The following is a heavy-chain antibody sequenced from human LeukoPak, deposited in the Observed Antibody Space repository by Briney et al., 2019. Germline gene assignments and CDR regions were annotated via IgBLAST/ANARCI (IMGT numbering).Heavy chain of an antibody. CDR3: ARDTGRLLDY. CDR2: TYYRSKWGS. Sequence: SQTLSLTCVISGDSVSGNSAAWNWIRLSPSRGLEWLGRTYYRSKWGSDYAVSVKGRITINPDTSKNQFSLQLNSVTPEDTAVYYCARDTGRLLDYWGQGTLVTVSS. V-gene: IGHV6-1*01. CDR1: GDSVSGNSAA. D-gene: IGHD5/OR15-5a*01. J-gene: IGHJ4*02.